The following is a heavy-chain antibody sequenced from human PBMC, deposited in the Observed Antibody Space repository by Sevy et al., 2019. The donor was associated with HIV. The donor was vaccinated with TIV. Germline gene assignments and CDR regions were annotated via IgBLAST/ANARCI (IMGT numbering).Heavy chain of an antibody. CDR3: ASEYCSRGSCFFDY. D-gene: IGHD2-15*01. Sequence: GGSLRLSCVVSGFDIRRNYMSWVRQAPGKGLEWVSHIYAGGTADYADSVKGRFTFSRDDSKNTVSLQMRSLRVEDSAVYYCASEYCSRGSCFFDYWGQGIQVTVSS. CDR1: GFDIRRNY. CDR2: IYAGGTA. V-gene: IGHV3-53*01. J-gene: IGHJ4*02.